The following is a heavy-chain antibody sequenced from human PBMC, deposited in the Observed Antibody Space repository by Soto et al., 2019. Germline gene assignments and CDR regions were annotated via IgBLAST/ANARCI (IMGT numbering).Heavy chain of an antibody. D-gene: IGHD3-9*01. CDR3: AREGAELRYFDWLSQFDP. J-gene: IGHJ5*02. V-gene: IGHV1-3*01. CDR2: INAGNGNT. Sequence: ASVKVSCKASGYTFTSYAMHWVRQAPGQRLEWMGWINAGNGNTKYSQKFQGRVTITRDTSASTAYMELSSLRSEDTAVYYCAREGAELRYFDWLSQFDPWGQGTLVTVSS. CDR1: GYTFTSYA.